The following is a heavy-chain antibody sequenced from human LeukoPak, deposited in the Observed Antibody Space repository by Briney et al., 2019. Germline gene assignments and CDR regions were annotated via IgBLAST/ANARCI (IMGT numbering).Heavy chain of an antibody. D-gene: IGHD3-9*01. V-gene: IGHV3-48*04. Sequence: GGSLRLSCAASGFTFSDYSMNWVRQTPGKGLEWVSYITSSSGSIYYADSVKGRFTISRDNAKKSLYLQMNSLRAEDTALYYCAKGYAPRYYDVMTGYSHHYYGMDVWGQGTTVTVSS. CDR1: GFTFSDYS. J-gene: IGHJ6*02. CDR2: ITSSSGSI. CDR3: AKGYAPRYYDVMTGYSHHYYGMDV.